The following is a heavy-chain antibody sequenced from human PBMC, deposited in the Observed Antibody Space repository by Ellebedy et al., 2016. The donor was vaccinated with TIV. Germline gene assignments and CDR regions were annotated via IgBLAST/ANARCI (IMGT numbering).Heavy chain of an antibody. J-gene: IGHJ3*02. CDR1: GYTLTDLS. CDR2: FDPEDGET. CDR3: AREVYTAMVSDAFDI. Sequence: ALVKVSCXVSGYTLTDLSMHWVRQAPGKGLEWMGGFDPEDGETIYAQKFQGRVTMTEDTSTDTAYMELSSLRSEDTAVYYCAREVYTAMVSDAFDIWGQGTMVTVSS. V-gene: IGHV1-24*01. D-gene: IGHD5-18*01.